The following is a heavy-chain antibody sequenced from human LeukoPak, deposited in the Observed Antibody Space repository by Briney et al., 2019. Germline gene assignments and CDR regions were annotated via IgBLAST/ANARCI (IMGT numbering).Heavy chain of an antibody. J-gene: IGHJ4*02. Sequence: PGGSLRLSCAASGFTFSDYYMSWIRQAPGKGLEWVSAISGSGGSTYDADSVQGRFTISRDNSKNTLFLQMNSLRAEDTAIYYCAKDTDYFDNNDYYPVGGFDYRGQGTLVTVSS. D-gene: IGHD3-22*01. CDR2: ISGSGGST. CDR1: GFTFSDYY. V-gene: IGHV3-23*01. CDR3: AKDTDYFDNNDYYPVGGFDY.